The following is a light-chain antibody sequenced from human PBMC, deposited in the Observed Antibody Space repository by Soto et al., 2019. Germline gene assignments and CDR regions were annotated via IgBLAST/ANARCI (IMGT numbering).Light chain of an antibody. CDR2: EVS. J-gene: IGLJ2*01. CDR1: SSDVGGYDY. V-gene: IGLV2-8*01. Sequence: QSALTQPPSASGSPGQSVTISCTGTSSDVGGYDYVSWYQQHPDKAPKVMIFEVSKRPSGVPDRFSGSKSGNTASLTVSGLQAEDEADYYCSSQAGRNTVVFGGGTKLTVL. CDR3: SSQAGRNTVV.